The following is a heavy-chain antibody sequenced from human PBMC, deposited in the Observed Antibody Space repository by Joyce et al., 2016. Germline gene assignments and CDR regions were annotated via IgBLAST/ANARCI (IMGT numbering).Heavy chain of an antibody. D-gene: IGHD2-8*02. J-gene: IGHJ2*01. V-gene: IGHV4-59*01. CDR3: ARGGYCSGGRCHYWYFDL. Sequence: QVQLQESGPGLVKPSETLSLTCTVSGGSIRSYYWNWIRQSPGKGLEGIVNIYHSGSTSYDPSLKCCVTIAVDTSKNQFSLRLNSVTAADTVVYYCARGGYCSGGRCHYWYFDLWGRGTLVTVSS. CDR2: IYHSGST. CDR1: GGSIRSYY.